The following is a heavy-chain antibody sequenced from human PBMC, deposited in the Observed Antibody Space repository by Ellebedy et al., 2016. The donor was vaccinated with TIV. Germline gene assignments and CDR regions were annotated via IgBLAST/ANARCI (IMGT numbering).Heavy chain of an antibody. D-gene: IGHD5-18*01. CDR1: GGSISSYY. J-gene: IGHJ3*02. Sequence: SETLSLXXTVSGGSISSYYWSWIRQPAGKGLEWIGRIYTSGSTNYNPSLKSRVTMSVDTSKNQFSLKLSSVTAADTAVYYCARDLFTSGDSYGYFFGAFDIWGQGTMVTVSS. V-gene: IGHV4-4*07. CDR2: IYTSGST. CDR3: ARDLFTSGDSYGYFFGAFDI.